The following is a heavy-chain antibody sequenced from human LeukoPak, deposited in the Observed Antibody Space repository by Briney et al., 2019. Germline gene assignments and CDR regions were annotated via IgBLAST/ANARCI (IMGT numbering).Heavy chain of an antibody. J-gene: IGHJ5*01. CDR2: ISGNGETT. D-gene: IGHD1-26*01. CDR1: GFTLNNYP. V-gene: IGHV3-23*01. Sequence: PGGSLRLSCAASGFTLNNYPMSWVRQAPGKGLEWVSSISGNGETTYYADSVKGRFTISRDNSKNTLFLQMNSLRAEDTAVYYCAKDLYSGSYYWFDSWGQGTLVTVSS. CDR3: AKDLYSGSYYWFDS.